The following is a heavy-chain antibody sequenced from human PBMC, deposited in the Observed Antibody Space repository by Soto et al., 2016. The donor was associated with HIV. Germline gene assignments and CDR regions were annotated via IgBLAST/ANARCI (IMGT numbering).Heavy chain of an antibody. CDR3: AKDVTGNYYDSSGYYRYDY. CDR2: ISVSGVST. D-gene: IGHD3-22*01. J-gene: IGHJ4*02. Sequence: EVQLLESAGGLVQPGGPVRLSCAASGFTFTNYAMSWVRQAPGKGLEWVSAISVSGVSTYYADSVKGRFTISRDNSKNTLYLQMNSLRAEDTAIYYCAKDVTGNYYDSSGYYRYDYWGQGTLVTVSS. CDR1: GFTFTNYA. V-gene: IGHV3-23*01.